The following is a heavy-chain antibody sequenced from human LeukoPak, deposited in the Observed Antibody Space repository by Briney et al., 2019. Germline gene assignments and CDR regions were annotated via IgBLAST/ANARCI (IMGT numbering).Heavy chain of an antibody. Sequence: ASVKVSCKASGYTFTSYDINWVRQATGQGLEWMGWINPNSGGTNYAQKFQGRVTMTRDTSVSTANMELSRLRFDDTAVYYCARDPGSGYSFLYYFDYWGQGTLVTVSS. D-gene: IGHD5-18*01. CDR1: GYTFTSYD. V-gene: IGHV1-2*02. CDR3: ARDPGSGYSFLYYFDY. CDR2: INPNSGGT. J-gene: IGHJ4*02.